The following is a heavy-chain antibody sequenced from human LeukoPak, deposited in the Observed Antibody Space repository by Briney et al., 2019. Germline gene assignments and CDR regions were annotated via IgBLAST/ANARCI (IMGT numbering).Heavy chain of an antibody. J-gene: IGHJ4*02. CDR2: INHSGST. D-gene: IGHD3-10*01. CDR1: GGSFGGYC. Sequence: SETLSLTCAVYGGSFGGYCWSWIRQPPGKGLEWIGEINHSGSTNYNPSLKSRVTISVDTSKNQFSLKLSSVTAADTAVYYCARGLWMVPFDYWGQGTLVTVSS. CDR3: ARGLWMVPFDY. V-gene: IGHV4-34*01.